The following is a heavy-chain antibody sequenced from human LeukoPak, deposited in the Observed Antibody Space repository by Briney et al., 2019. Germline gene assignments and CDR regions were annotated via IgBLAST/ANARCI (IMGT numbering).Heavy chain of an antibody. Sequence: SETLSLTCTVSGGSISSSSYYWGWIRQPPGKGLEWIGSIYYSGSTYYNPSLKSRVTISVDTSKNQFSLKLSSVTAADTAVYYCARHHPPPAIFGVVIRLDFDYWGQGTLVTVSS. V-gene: IGHV4-39*01. CDR3: ARHHPPPAIFGVVIRLDFDY. D-gene: IGHD3-3*01. CDR1: GGSISSSSYY. J-gene: IGHJ4*02. CDR2: IYYSGST.